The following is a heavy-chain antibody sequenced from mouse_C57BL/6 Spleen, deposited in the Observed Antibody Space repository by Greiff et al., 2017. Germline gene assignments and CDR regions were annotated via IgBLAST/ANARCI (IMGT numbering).Heavy chain of an antibody. CDR3: ARVTTVGARGMDD. J-gene: IGHJ4*01. D-gene: IGHD1-1*01. CDR1: GYTFTSYW. V-gene: IGHV1-50*01. Sequence: QVQLQQPGAELVKPGASVKLSCKASGYTFTSYWMQWVKQRPGQGLEWIGEIDPSDSYTNYNQKFKGKATLTVDTSSSTAYMQLSSLTSEDSAVYYCARVTTVGARGMDDWGQGTSVTVSS. CDR2: IDPSDSYT.